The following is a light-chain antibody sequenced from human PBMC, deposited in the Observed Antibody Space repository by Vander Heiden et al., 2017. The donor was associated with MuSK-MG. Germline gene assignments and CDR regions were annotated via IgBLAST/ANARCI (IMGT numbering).Light chain of an antibody. CDR3: SSYARSTTLVL. CDR1: SSYDRGHNF. CDR2: DVA. V-gene: IGLV2-14*03. J-gene: IGLJ2*01. Sequence: SALTQAAFVSRSPEQSMTISYHGTSSYDRGHNFVSWYQHHPGKAPKLMIYDVANRPSGVSNRFSGSKSGNTASLTLSGLQAEDEADYYCSSYARSTTLVLFGGGTKLTVL.